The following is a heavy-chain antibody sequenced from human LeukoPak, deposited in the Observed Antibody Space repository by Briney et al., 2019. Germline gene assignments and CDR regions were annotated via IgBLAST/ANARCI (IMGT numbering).Heavy chain of an antibody. Sequence: GGSLRLSCAASGFTFSSYGMHWVRQAPGKGLEWVAVISYDGSNKYYADSVKGRFTISRDNSKNTLYLQMNSLRAEDTAVYYCARDPLPYYYDSSGYYPGVGAFDIWGQGTMVTVSS. CDR1: GFTFSSYG. D-gene: IGHD3-22*01. CDR3: ARDPLPYYYDSSGYYPGVGAFDI. J-gene: IGHJ3*02. CDR2: ISYDGSNK. V-gene: IGHV3-30*03.